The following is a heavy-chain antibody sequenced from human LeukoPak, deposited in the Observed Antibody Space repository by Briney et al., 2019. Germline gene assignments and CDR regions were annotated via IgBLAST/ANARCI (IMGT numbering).Heavy chain of an antibody. CDR2: IYYSGST. V-gene: IGHV4-31*03. D-gene: IGHD3-22*01. J-gene: IGHJ4*02. CDR3: ARYKSSPYHYDSRELYYFDY. Sequence: SSETLSLTCTVSGGSISSGGYYWSWIRQHPGKGLEWIGYIYYSGSTYYNPSLKSRVTISVDTSKNQFSLKLSSVTAADTAVYYCARYKSSPYHYDSRELYYFDYWGQGTLVTVSS. CDR1: GGSISSGGYY.